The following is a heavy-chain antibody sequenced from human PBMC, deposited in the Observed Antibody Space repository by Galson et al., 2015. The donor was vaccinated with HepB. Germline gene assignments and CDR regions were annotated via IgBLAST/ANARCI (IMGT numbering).Heavy chain of an antibody. J-gene: IGHJ4*02. CDR3: VKVFDKSLSSWSDF. CDR2: ITSSGSYI. CDR1: GFIFPDYN. Sequence: SLRLSCAVSGFIFPDYNMNWIRQAPGKGLEWVSSITSSGSYIYYAGSVKGRFTISRDHFKNTPYLQMSSLRPEDTAVYYCVKVFDKSLSSWSDFWGQGTLVTVSS. V-gene: IGHV3-21*01. D-gene: IGHD6-19*01.